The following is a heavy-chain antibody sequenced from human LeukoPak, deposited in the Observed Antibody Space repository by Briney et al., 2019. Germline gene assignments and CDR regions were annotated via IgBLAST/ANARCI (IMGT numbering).Heavy chain of an antibody. J-gene: IGHJ3*02. CDR2: ISSSGSTI. V-gene: IGHV3-11*01. D-gene: IGHD2-15*01. CDR1: GFTFSDYY. CDR3: AKDAVGYCSGGSCYSPRDDAFDI. Sequence: GGSLRLSCAASGFTFSDYYMSWIRQAPGKGLEWVSYISSSGSTIYYADSVKGRFTISRDNSKNTLYLQMNSLRAEDTAVYYCAKDAVGYCSGGSCYSPRDDAFDIWGQGTMVTVSS.